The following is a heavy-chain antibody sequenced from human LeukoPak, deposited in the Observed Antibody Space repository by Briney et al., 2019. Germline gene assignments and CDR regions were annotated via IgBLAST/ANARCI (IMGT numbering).Heavy chain of an antibody. Sequence: SETLFLTCTVSGGSISSYYWSWIRQPPGKGLEWIGYIYYSGSTDYNPSLKSRVTISVDTSKNQFSLKLSSVTAADTAVYYCARDWSSLARLAAAARGGFDYWGQGTLVTVSS. CDR3: ARDWSSLARLAAAARGGFDY. CDR1: GGSISSYY. J-gene: IGHJ4*02. V-gene: IGHV4-59*12. D-gene: IGHD6-13*01. CDR2: IYYSGST.